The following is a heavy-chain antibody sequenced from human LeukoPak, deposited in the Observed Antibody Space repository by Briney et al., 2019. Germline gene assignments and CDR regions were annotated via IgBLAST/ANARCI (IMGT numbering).Heavy chain of an antibody. D-gene: IGHD4-17*01. CDR3: ARGMTTVSY. CDR1: GFTFSSYA. Sequence: PGGSLRLSCAASGFTFSSYAVHWVRQAPGKGLEWVAVISYDGSNKYYADSVKGRFTTSRDNSKNTLYLQMNSLRAEDTAVYYCARGMTTVSYWGQGTLVTVSS. CDR2: ISYDGSNK. J-gene: IGHJ4*02. V-gene: IGHV3-30-3*01.